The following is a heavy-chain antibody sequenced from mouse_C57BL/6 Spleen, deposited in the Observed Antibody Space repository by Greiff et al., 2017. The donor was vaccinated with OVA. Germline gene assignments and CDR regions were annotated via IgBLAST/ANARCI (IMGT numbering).Heavy chain of an antibody. CDR1: GYTFTSYW. D-gene: IGHD4-1*01. CDR3: ARGRTGTYAMDY. Sequence: QVQLKQPGAELVKPGASVKLSCKASGYTFTSYWMHWVKQRPGQGLEWIGMIHPNSGSTNYNEKFKSKATLTVDKSSSTAYMQLSSLTSEDSAVYYCARGRTGTYAMDYWGQGTSVTVSS. V-gene: IGHV1-64*01. CDR2: IHPNSGST. J-gene: IGHJ4*01.